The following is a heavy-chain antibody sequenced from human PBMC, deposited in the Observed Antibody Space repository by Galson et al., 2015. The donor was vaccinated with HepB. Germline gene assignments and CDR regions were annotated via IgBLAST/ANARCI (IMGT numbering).Heavy chain of an antibody. CDR3: ARFAYRGES. CDR2: IFSGGST. D-gene: IGHD1-26*01. CDR1: GFNVSNHY. Sequence: SLRLSCAASGFNVSNHYMSWVRQAPGKGLEWVSVIFSGGSTCYADSVQGRFTISRHNSKNTLYLQMNCLRAEDTAVYYCARFAYRGESWGQGTLVTVSS. V-gene: IGHV3-53*04. J-gene: IGHJ4*02.